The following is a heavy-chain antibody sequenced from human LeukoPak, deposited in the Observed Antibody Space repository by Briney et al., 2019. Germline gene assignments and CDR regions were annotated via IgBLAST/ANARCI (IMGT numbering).Heavy chain of an antibody. D-gene: IGHD3-10*01. CDR1: GYTFTSYT. CDR2: INAGNGNT. Sequence: ASVKVSCKASGYTFTSYTMHWVRQAPGQRLEWMGWINAGNGNTKYSQKFQGRVTITRDTSASTAYMELSSLRSEDTAVYYCVSGTSGSYALDYWGQGTLVTVSS. V-gene: IGHV1-3*01. J-gene: IGHJ4*02. CDR3: VSGTSGSYALDY.